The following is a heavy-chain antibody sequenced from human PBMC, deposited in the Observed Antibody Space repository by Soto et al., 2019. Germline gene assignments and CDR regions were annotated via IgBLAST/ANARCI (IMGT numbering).Heavy chain of an antibody. J-gene: IGHJ4*02. CDR1: GFTFSNYG. V-gene: IGHV3-33*01. CDR3: ARRGSGTNSIDY. D-gene: IGHD1-26*01. Sequence: QVQLVESGGGVVQPGMSLRLSCAAPGFTFSNYGMQWVRQAPGKGLEWVAVVWSDGSNKYYADCVKGRFSISRDNSKNTLYLQINSLRAEDTAVYYCARRGSGTNSIDYWGQGTLVTVSS. CDR2: VWSDGSNK.